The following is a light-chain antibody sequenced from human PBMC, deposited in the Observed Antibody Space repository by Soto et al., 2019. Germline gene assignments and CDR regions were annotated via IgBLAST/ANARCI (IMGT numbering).Light chain of an antibody. CDR1: QSINSW. Sequence: DIQLTQSPSTLSASVGDRVTITCRASQSINSWLAWYQQRPGKAPKLLMYKASSLQSGVPSRFSGSGSGTEFTLTISRLQPDDLATYYCQQYNSYPHTFGQGTKLEIK. J-gene: IGKJ2*01. CDR2: KAS. V-gene: IGKV1-5*03. CDR3: QQYNSYPHT.